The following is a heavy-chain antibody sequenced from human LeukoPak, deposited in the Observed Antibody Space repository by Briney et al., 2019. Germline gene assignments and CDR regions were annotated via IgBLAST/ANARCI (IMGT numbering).Heavy chain of an antibody. Sequence: SETLSLTCTVSGGSISSGDYYWSWIRQPPGKGLEWIGYIYYSGSTYYNPSLKSRVTISVDTSKNQFSLKLSSVTAADTAVYYCARVHYYGSGSYHRGGWYFDYWGQGTLVTVSS. V-gene: IGHV4-30-4*01. CDR3: ARVHYYGSGSYHRGGWYFDY. D-gene: IGHD3-10*01. J-gene: IGHJ4*02. CDR2: IYYSGST. CDR1: GGSISSGDYY.